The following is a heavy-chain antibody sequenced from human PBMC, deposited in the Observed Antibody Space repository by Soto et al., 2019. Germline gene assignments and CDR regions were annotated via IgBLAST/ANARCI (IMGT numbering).Heavy chain of an antibody. CDR1: GFTFSDHY. Sequence: GGSLRLSCAASGFTFSDHYMDWVRQAPGKELEWVGRTRNKANSYTTEYVASVKGRFTISRDDSKNSLYLQMNSLKTEDTAVYYCARARFELGPYSSSWYIDYWGQGTLVTVSS. CDR3: ARARFELGPYSSSWYIDY. V-gene: IGHV3-72*01. D-gene: IGHD6-13*01. CDR2: TRNKANSYTT. J-gene: IGHJ4*02.